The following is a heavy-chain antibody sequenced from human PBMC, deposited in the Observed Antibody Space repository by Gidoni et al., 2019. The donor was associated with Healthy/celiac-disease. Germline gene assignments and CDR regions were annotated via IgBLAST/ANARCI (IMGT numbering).Heavy chain of an antibody. J-gene: IGHJ5*02. V-gene: IGHV4-39*01. CDR3: ARGDTTMVRGEGVGLDP. Sequence: QLQLQESGPGLVKPSETLSLTCTVSGGSISSSSYYWGWIRQPPGKGLEWIGSIYYSGSTYYNPSLKSRVTISVDTSKNQFSLKLSSVTAADTAVYYCARGDTTMVRGEGVGLDPWGQGTLVTVSS. CDR2: IYYSGST. CDR1: GGSISSSSYY. D-gene: IGHD3-10*01.